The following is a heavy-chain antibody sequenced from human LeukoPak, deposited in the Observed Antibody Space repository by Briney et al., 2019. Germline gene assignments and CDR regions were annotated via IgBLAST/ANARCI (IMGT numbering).Heavy chain of an antibody. CDR3: ARSAAPVRGVPRPSGMDV. D-gene: IGHD3-10*01. J-gene: IGHJ6*02. Sequence: QPGGSRRLSCAAAVFTFSSYEMNWVRPAPGKGLEWVAVISYDGSNKYYADSVKGRFTISRDNSKNTLYLQMNSLRAEDTAVYYCARSAAPVRGVPRPSGMDVWGQGTTVTVSS. V-gene: IGHV3-30*04. CDR1: VFTFSSYE. CDR2: ISYDGSNK.